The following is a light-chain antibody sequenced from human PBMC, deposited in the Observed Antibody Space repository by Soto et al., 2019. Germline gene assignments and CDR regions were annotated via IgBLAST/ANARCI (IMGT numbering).Light chain of an antibody. CDR1: QSFSSW. Sequence: DIQMTQSPSTLSASVGDRVTITCRASQSFSSWLAWYQQKPGKAPKLLIYDASSLKSGVPSRFSGSGSGTEFTLTISSLQPDDFATYYCQQYKSYSRTFGQGTKVDIK. J-gene: IGKJ2*01. V-gene: IGKV1-5*01. CDR2: DAS. CDR3: QQYKSYSRT.